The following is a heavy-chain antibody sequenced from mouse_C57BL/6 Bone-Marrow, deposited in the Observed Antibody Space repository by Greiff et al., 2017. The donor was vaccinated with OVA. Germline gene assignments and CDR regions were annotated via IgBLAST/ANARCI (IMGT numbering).Heavy chain of an antibody. D-gene: IGHD4-1*01. V-gene: IGHV1-80*01. CDR2: IYPGDGDT. Sequence: QVTLKESGAELVKPGASVKISCKASGYAFSSYWMNWVKQRPGKGLEWIGQIYPGDGDTNYNGKFKGKATLTADKSSSTAYMQLSSLTSEDSAVCFCARSLGKILKLGYWGQGTTLTVSS. CDR1: GYAFSSYW. CDR3: ARSLGKILKLGY. J-gene: IGHJ2*01.